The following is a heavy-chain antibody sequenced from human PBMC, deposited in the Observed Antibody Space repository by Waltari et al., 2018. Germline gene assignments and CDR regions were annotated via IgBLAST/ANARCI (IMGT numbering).Heavy chain of an antibody. V-gene: IGHV4-4*07. CDR2: IYTSGNT. J-gene: IGHJ3*02. D-gene: IGHD1-7*01. CDR3: AGERELLRGDAFDI. CDR1: GGSISSYY. Sequence: QVQLQESGPGLVKPSETLSLTCSVSGGSISSYYWRWIRQPAGKGLEWIGRIYTSGNTNYNPSLKSRVTMSVDTSKNQFSLKLTPVTAADTAVYYCAGERELLRGDAFDIWGQGTMVTISS.